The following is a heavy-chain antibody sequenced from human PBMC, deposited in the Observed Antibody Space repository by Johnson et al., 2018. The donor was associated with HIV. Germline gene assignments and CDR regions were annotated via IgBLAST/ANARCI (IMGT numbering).Heavy chain of an antibody. CDR1: GFTFSSYA. CDR2: ISYDGSNK. Sequence: QVQLVESGGGVVQPGRSLRLSCAASGFTFSSYAMHWVRQAPGKGLEWVAVISYDGSNKYYADSVKGRFTISRDNSKNTLYLKMNSLRAEDTAVYYCARPYDSCGGGAFVIWGQGTMVTVSS. CDR3: ARPYDSCGGGAFVI. V-gene: IGHV3-30*04. D-gene: IGHD3-22*01. J-gene: IGHJ3*02.